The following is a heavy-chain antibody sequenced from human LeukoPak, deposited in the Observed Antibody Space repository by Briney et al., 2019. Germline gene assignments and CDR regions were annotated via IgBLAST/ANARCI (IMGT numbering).Heavy chain of an antibody. D-gene: IGHD2-15*01. Sequence: PSETLSLSCTVSGDSVSSGYWTWMRQSPGKGLEWIGYISDSGITEYHPSLKSRLTISVDTSNNKFSLNLHSVTAADTAVYYCAGRGHRYSRDWGQGILVTVS. CDR2: ISDSGIT. J-gene: IGHJ1*01. CDR3: AGRGHRYSRD. V-gene: IGHV4-4*09. CDR1: GDSVSSGY.